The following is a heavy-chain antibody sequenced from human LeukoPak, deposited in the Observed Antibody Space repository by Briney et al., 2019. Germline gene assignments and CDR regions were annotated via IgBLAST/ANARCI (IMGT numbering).Heavy chain of an antibody. D-gene: IGHD3-16*01. CDR2: IYHSGST. J-gene: IGHJ2*01. CDR3: ARVLGAGDWYFDL. CDR1: GYSISSGYY. Sequence: SETLSLTCTVSGYSISSGYYWGWIRQPPGKGLEWIGSIYHSGSTYYNPSLKSRVTISVDTSKNQFSLKLSSVTAADTAVYYCARVLGAGDWYFDLWGRGTLVTVSS. V-gene: IGHV4-38-2*02.